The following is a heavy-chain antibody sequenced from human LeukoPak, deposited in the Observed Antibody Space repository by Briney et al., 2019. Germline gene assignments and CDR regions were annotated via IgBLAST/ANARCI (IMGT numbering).Heavy chain of an antibody. CDR3: ARDGDSGSYHDY. CDR1: VYSFANYG. J-gene: IGHJ4*02. CDR2: INTYTVNT. D-gene: IGHD1-26*01. Sequence: ASVNVSCKASVYSFANYGINWVRQAPGQGLEWMGWINTYTVNTNYAQNFQGRVAMTTDTSTSTAYMELRSLRSDDTAVYYCARDGDSGSYHDYWGQGTLVTVSS. V-gene: IGHV1-18*01.